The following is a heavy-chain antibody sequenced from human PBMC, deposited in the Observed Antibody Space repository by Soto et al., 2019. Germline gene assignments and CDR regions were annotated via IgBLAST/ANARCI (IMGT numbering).Heavy chain of an antibody. CDR3: AKDSSPGYYGSGSYPALNY. D-gene: IGHD3-10*01. V-gene: IGHV3-23*01. J-gene: IGHJ4*02. CDR2: ISGSGGST. Sequence: GGSLRLSCAASGFTFSSYAMSWVRQAPGKGLEWVSAISGSGGSTYYADSVKGRFTISRDNSKNTLYLQMNSLRAEDTAVYYCAKDSSPGYYGSGSYPALNYWGQGTLVTVSS. CDR1: GFTFSSYA.